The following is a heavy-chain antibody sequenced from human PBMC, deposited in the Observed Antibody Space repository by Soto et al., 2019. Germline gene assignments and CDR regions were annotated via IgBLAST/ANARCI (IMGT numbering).Heavy chain of an antibody. CDR3: ARARSSSDFSWFDP. CDR1: GDGFTTYA. Sequence: QVQLVQSGTEVKKPGSSVRVSCKASGDGFTTYAITWVRQAPGQGLEWMGRIMPIFGTTNYAQRFQDRVTITADESTSTAYMEMSSLRSEDTAVYYCARARSSSDFSWFDPWGQGTLVTVSS. V-gene: IGHV1-69*18. J-gene: IGHJ5*02. CDR2: IMPIFGTT.